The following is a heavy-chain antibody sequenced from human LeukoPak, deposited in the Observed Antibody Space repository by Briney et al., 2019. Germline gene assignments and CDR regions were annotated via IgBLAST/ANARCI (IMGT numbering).Heavy chain of an antibody. V-gene: IGHV3-7*01. CDR2: IKQDGSEK. D-gene: IGHD5-24*01. J-gene: IGHJ4*02. CDR3: ARSFGWLQPFDY. CDR1: GLTFSSYW. Sequence: GGSLRLSCAASGLTFSSYWMSWVRQAPGKGLEWVANIKQDGSEKYYVDSVKGRFTISRDNAKNSLYLQMNSLRVEDTAVYYCARSFGWLQPFDYWGQGTLVTVSS.